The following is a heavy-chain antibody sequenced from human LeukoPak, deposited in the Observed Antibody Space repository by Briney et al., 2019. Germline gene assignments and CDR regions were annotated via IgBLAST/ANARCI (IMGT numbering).Heavy chain of an antibody. Sequence: SETLSLTCTVSGGSISSGDYYWSWIRQPPGKGLEWIGYIYYSGSTYYNPSLKSRVTISVDTSKNQFSLKLSSVTAADTAVYYCAREPLESHCSSTSCLLRAFDIWGQGTMVTVSS. J-gene: IGHJ3*02. V-gene: IGHV4-30-4*08. CDR2: IYYSGST. CDR3: AREPLESHCSSTSCLLRAFDI. D-gene: IGHD2-2*01. CDR1: GGSISSGDYY.